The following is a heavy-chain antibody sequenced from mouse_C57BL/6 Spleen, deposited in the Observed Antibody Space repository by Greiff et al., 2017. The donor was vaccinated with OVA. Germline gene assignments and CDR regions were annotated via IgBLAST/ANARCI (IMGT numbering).Heavy chain of an antibody. CDR3: ARRHDWYFEV. D-gene: IGHD3-1*01. Sequence: EVQLQESGGDLVKPGGSLKLSCAASGFTFSSYGMSWVRQTPDKRLEWVATISSGGSYTYYPDSVKGRFTISRDNAKNTLYLQMGSLKSEDTAMYYCARRHDWYFEVWGTGTTVTVSS. J-gene: IGHJ1*03. CDR2: ISSGGSYT. V-gene: IGHV5-6*01. CDR1: GFTFSSYG.